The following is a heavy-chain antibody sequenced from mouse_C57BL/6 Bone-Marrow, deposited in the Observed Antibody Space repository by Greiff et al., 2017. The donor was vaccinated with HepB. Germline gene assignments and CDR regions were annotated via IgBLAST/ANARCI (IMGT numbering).Heavy chain of an antibody. Sequence: VQLKESGAELVKPGASVKLSCTASGFNIKDYYMHWVKQRTEQGLEWIGRLDPEDGETKYAPKFQGKAPITADTSSNTAYLKLSSLTSADTAVYYCANYYGNYGLRAYWGQGTLVTVSA. CDR3: ANYYGNYGLRAY. D-gene: IGHD2-1*01. V-gene: IGHV14-2*01. CDR1: GFNIKDYY. J-gene: IGHJ3*01. CDR2: LDPEDGET.